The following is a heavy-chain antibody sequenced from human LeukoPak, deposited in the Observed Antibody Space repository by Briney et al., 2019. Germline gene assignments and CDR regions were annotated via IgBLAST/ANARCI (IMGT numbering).Heavy chain of an antibody. D-gene: IGHD6-13*01. Sequence: GGSLRLSCAASGFTFDDYAMHWVRQAPGKGLEGVSGISWNSGSIGYADSVKGRFTISRDNAKNSLYLQMNSLRAEDMGLYYCAKGGSSSWWNWFDPWGQGILVTVSS. CDR3: AKGGSSSWWNWFDP. CDR1: GFTFDDYA. CDR2: ISWNSGSI. J-gene: IGHJ5*02. V-gene: IGHV3-9*03.